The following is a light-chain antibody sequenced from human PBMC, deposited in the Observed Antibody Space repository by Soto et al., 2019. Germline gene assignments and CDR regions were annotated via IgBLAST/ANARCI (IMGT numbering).Light chain of an antibody. CDR3: QQYNSYSPT. CDR1: QSISSW. V-gene: IGKV1-5*01. J-gene: IGKJ1*01. CDR2: DAS. Sequence: DSQMTQSPSTLSASVGDRVTITCRASQSISSWLAWYQQKPGKAPKLLIYDASSLESGVPSRFSGSGSETEFTLTISGLQPGDSATYYCQQYNSYSPTFGQGTKVDIK.